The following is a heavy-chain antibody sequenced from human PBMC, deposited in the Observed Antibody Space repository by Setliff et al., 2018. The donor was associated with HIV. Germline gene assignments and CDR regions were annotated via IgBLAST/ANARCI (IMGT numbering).Heavy chain of an antibody. V-gene: IGHV3-23*01. D-gene: IGHD3-3*01. CDR1: GFSFSSYD. Sequence: HPGGSLRLSCAASGFSFSSYDMSWVRHSPGKGLEWVSSIRAGGDGAYYAEAVQGRFTISRDNSKNTLYLEMTNLRAEDAAVYYCAKGRGVLFGVVIPHYYMDVWGKGTAVTVSS. CDR3: AKGRGVLFGVVIPHYYMDV. J-gene: IGHJ6*03. CDR2: IRAGGDGA.